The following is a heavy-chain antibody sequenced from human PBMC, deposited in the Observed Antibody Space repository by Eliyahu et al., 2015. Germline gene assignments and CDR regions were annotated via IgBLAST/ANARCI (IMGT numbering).Heavy chain of an antibody. V-gene: IGHV4-38-2*01. D-gene: IGHD6-19*01. CDR3: ARGNRGSGVSNYGMDV. CDR1: GYXIXSGYY. CDR2: IYHSGST. J-gene: IGHJ6*02. Sequence: QVQLQESGPGLVKPSETLSLTCAVSGYXIXSGYYWGWXRQPPGKGLEXIGSIYHSGSTYYNPSLKSRVTISVDTSKNQFSLKLSSVTAADTAVYYCARGNRGSGVSNYGMDVWGQGTTVTVSS.